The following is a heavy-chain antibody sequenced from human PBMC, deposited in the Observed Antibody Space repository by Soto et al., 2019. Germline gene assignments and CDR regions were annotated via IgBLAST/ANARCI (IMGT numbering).Heavy chain of an antibody. V-gene: IGHV1-46*01. CDR1: GYTFTSYY. CDR3: ARDSVHAIVATNHFDY. CDR2: INPSGGST. Sequence: GASVKVSCKASGYTFTSYYMHWVRQAPGQGLEWMGIINPSGGSTSYAQKFQGRVTMTRDTSTSTVYMELSSLRSEDTAVYYCARDSVHAIVATNHFDYWGQGTLVTVSS. D-gene: IGHD5-12*01. J-gene: IGHJ4*02.